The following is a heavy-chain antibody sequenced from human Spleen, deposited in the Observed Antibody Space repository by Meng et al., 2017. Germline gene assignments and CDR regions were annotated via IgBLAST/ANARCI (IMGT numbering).Heavy chain of an antibody. CDR2: IYQSGST. D-gene: IGHD5-24*01. CDR3: ARANSAKYNSFDY. V-gene: IGHV4-34*02. Sequence: HGEVPPGGAWRVKHPATRLLRVAVDGGSFSGYYWSWFRQPPGKGLDWIGEIYQSGSTNYNPSRKSRVTISVDKSKNQFSLRLDSVTAADTAVYYCARANSAKYNSFDYWGQGTLVTVSS. J-gene: IGHJ4*02. CDR1: GGSFSGYY.